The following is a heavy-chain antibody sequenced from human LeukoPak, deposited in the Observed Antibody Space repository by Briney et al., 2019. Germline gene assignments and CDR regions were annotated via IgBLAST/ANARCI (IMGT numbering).Heavy chain of an antibody. CDR1: GYTFTSYG. CDR2: ISAYNGNT. D-gene: IGHD1-7*01. J-gene: IGHJ4*02. V-gene: IGHV1-18*01. CDR3: ARVLNWTYGGLVGYYFDY. Sequence: ASVKVSCKASGYTFTSYGISWVRQAPGQGLEWMGWISAYNGNTNYAQKLQGRVTMTTDTSSSTAYMELRSLRSDDTAVYYCARVLNWTYGGLVGYYFDYWGQGTLVTVSS.